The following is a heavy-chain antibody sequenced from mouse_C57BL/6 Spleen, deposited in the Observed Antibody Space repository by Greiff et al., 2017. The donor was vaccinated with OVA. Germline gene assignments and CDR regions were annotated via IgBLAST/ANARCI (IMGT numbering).Heavy chain of an antibody. V-gene: IGHV1-59*01. D-gene: IGHD1-1*01. CDR3: ARGDGSSLGSIDY. CDR2: IDPSDSYT. J-gene: IGHJ2*01. CDR1: GYTFTSYW. Sequence: QVQLQQPGAELVRPGTSVKLSCKASGYTFTSYWMHWVKQRPGQGLEWIGVIDPSDSYTNYNQKFKGKATLTVDTSSSTAYMQLSSLTAEDSAVYYCARGDGSSLGSIDYWGQGTTLTVSS.